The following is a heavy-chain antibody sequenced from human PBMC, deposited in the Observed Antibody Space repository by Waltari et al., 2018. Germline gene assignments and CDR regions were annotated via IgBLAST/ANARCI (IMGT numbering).Heavy chain of an antibody. J-gene: IGHJ4*02. CDR2: IYHDGTT. D-gene: IGHD2-2*02. CDR3: TRNGLGYCTSPTCYRNDN. Sequence: QVQLQESGPGLVKPSETLSLICAVSGYSFNSGYYWGWVRQAPGRGLEYIATIYHDGTTYYNPSLKSRVTISIDTPKNVFSLELRSVTAADTATYYCTRNGLGYCTSPTCYRNDNWGQGTLVIVSS. CDR1: GYSFNSGYY. V-gene: IGHV4-38-2*01.